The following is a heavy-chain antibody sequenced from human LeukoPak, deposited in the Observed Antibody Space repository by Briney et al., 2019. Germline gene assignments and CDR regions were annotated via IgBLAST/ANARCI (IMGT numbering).Heavy chain of an antibody. CDR3: AILRSLSQFDY. D-gene: IGHD3-16*01. V-gene: IGHV4-34*01. CDR2: INHSGST. CDR1: GGSFSGYY. J-gene: IGHJ4*02. Sequence: PSETLSLTCAVYGGSFSGYYWSWIRQPPGKGLEWIGEINHSGSTNYNPSLKSRVTISVDTSKNQFSLKLSSVTAADTAVYYCAILRSLSQFDYWGQGTLVTVSS.